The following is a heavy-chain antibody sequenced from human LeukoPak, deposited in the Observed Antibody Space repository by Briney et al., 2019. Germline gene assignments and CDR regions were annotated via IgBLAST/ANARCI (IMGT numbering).Heavy chain of an antibody. CDR1: GLTFSSYS. J-gene: IGHJ4*02. D-gene: IGHD3-9*01. CDR3: ARDPPDNYDILTGYYLSVYFDY. CDR2: ISSSSSYI. V-gene: IGHV3-21*01. Sequence: GGSLRLSCAASGLTFSSYSMNWVRQAPGKGLEWVSSISSSSSYIYYADSVKGRFTISRDNAKNSLYLQMNSLRAEDTAVYYCARDPPDNYDILTGYYLSVYFDYWGQGTLVTVSS.